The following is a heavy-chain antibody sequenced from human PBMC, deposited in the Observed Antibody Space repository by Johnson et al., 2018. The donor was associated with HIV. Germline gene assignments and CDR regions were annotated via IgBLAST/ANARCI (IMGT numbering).Heavy chain of an antibody. Sequence: QMQLVESGGGVVQPGGSLRLSCAASGFTFSSYGMHWVRQAPGKGLEWVAFIRYDGSNKFYVDSVKGRFTISRDNAKNSLYLQMNSLRAEDTAVYYCARDGYSSGWYGNDAFDIWGQGTMVTVSS. CDR1: GFTFSSYG. D-gene: IGHD6-19*01. CDR2: IRYDGSNK. V-gene: IGHV3-30*02. CDR3: ARDGYSSGWYGNDAFDI. J-gene: IGHJ3*02.